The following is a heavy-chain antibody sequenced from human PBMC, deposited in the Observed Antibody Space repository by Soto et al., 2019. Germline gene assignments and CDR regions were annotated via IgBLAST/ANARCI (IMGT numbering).Heavy chain of an antibody. J-gene: IGHJ3*01. V-gene: IGHV3-23*01. CDR1: GFTFSSYA. CDR2: ISGSGGGT. CDR3: AKSRGSGSYFNPSDAFDF. Sequence: LSCAASGFTFSSYAMSWVRQAPGKGLEWVSSISGSGGGTYYADSVKGRFTISRDNSKNTLSLQMNSLRAEDTAVYYCAKSRGSGSYFNPSDAFDFWGQGTMVTVSS. D-gene: IGHD3-10*01.